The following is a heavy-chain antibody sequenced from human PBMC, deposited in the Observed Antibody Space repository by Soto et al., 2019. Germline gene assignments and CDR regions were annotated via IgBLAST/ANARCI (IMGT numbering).Heavy chain of an antibody. Sequence: EVQLVESGGGLIKPGGSLRLSCAASGFTVSSNYMSWVRQAPGKGLEWVSVIYSGGSTYYADSVKGRFTVSRDNSKNTLYLQMNSLRAEDTAVYYCARGIVGAPDAFDIWGQGTMVTVSS. CDR1: GFTVSSNY. V-gene: IGHV3-53*01. D-gene: IGHD1-26*01. J-gene: IGHJ3*02. CDR3: ARGIVGAPDAFDI. CDR2: IYSGGST.